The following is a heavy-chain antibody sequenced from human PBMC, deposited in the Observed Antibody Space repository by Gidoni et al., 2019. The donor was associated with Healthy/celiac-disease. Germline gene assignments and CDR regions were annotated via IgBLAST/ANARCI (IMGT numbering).Heavy chain of an antibody. CDR2: ISYEGSNK. CDR3: ARCPPDYGDYVFDY. D-gene: IGHD4-17*01. CDR1: GFTSSSYA. J-gene: IGHJ4*02. V-gene: IGHV3-30-3*01. Sequence: QVQLVESGGGVVQPGRSLRLSCAASGFTSSSYAMHWVRQAPGKGLEWVAVISYEGSNKYYADSVKGRFTISRDNSKNTLYLQMNSLRAEDTAVYYCARCPPDYGDYVFDYWGQGTLVTVSS.